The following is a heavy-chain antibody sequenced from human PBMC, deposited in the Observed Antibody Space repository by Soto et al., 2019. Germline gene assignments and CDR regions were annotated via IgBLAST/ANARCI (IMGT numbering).Heavy chain of an antibody. CDR2: ISYDGDNK. V-gene: IGHV3-30-3*01. J-gene: IGHJ6*02. Sequence: QVQLVESGAGVVQPGRSLRLSCAASGFTFSYHALNWVRQAPGKGLEWVAVISYDGDNKYIAESVKGRFTISRDNSKNTVSLQMNCLRTEDTAMYFCARGTTTSAFSAMDVWGQGTTVTVSS. CDR1: GFTFSYHA. CDR3: ARGTTTSAFSAMDV. D-gene: IGHD1-1*01.